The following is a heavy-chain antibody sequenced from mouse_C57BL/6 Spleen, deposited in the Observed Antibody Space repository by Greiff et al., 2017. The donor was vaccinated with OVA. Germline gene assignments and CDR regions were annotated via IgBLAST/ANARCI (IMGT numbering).Heavy chain of an antibody. CDR3: ARLYGYDDGYFDY. CDR2: IYPGDGDT. D-gene: IGHD2-2*01. V-gene: IGHV1-80*01. CDR1: GYAFSSYW. Sequence: VKLQESGAELVKPGASVKISCKASGYAFSSYWMNWVKQRPGKGLEWIGQIYPGDGDTNYNGKFKGKATLTADKSSSTAYMQLSSLTSEDSAVYFCARLYGYDDGYFDYWGQGTTLTVSS. J-gene: IGHJ2*01.